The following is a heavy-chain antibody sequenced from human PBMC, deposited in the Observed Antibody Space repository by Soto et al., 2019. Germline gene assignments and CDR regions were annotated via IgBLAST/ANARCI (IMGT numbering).Heavy chain of an antibody. D-gene: IGHD4-17*01. Sequence: PGGSLRLSCSASGFTFSSYAMHWVRQAPGKGLEYVSAISSNGGSTYYADSVKGRFTISRDNSKNTLYLQMSSLRAEDTAVYYCVKARGPYGDYGDYWGQGTLVTVSS. CDR2: ISSNGGST. J-gene: IGHJ4*02. CDR3: VKARGPYGDYGDY. CDR1: GFTFSSYA. V-gene: IGHV3-64D*06.